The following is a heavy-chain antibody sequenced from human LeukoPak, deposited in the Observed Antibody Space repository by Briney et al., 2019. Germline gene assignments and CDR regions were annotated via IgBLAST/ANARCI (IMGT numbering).Heavy chain of an antibody. CDR1: GGSISSSSYY. CDR2: IYTSGST. J-gene: IGHJ6*02. CDR3: ARDPFRRSGYYYGMDV. V-gene: IGHV4-61*02. D-gene: IGHD3-10*01. Sequence: PSETLSLTCTVSGGSISSSSYYWSWIRQPAGKGLEWIGRIYTSGSTNYNPSLKSRVTMSVDTSKNQFSLKLSSVTAADTAVYYCARDPFRRSGYYYGMDVWGQGTTVTVSS.